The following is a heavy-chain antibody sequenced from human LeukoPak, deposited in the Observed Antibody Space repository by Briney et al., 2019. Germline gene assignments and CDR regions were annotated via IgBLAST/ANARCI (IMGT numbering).Heavy chain of an antibody. CDR2: INPNSGGT. CDR1: GYTFTGYY. D-gene: IGHD3-22*01. CDR3: ASDYYDSSGYDPDAFDI. V-gene: IGHV1-2*06. J-gene: IGHJ3*02. Sequence: ASVKVSCKASGYTFTGYYMHWVRQAPGQGLEWMGRINPNSGGTNYAQRFQGRVTMTRDTSISTAYMELSRLRSDDTAVYYCASDYYDSSGYDPDAFDIWGQGTMVTVSS.